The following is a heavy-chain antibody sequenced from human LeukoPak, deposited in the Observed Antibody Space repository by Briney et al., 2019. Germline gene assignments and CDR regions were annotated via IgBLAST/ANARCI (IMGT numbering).Heavy chain of an antibody. Sequence: PSQTLSLTCTVSGGSISSGSYYWSWLRQPAGKGLEWIGRIYTSGSTNYNPSLKSRVTMSVDTSKNQFSLKLSSVTAADTAVYYCARDYYGSGSYPSPYYYYYYMDVWGKGTTVTISS. CDR3: ARDYYGSGSYPSPYYYYYYMDV. J-gene: IGHJ6*03. V-gene: IGHV4-61*02. CDR2: IYTSGST. D-gene: IGHD3-10*01. CDR1: GGSISSGSYY.